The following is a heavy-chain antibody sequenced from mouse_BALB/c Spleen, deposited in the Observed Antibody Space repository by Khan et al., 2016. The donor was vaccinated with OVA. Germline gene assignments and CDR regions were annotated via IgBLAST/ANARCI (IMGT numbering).Heavy chain of an antibody. CDR1: GYTFTTAG. CDR2: INTHSGVP. Sequence: QIQLVQSGPELKKPGETVRISCKASGYTFTTAGIQWVQKMPGKGLKWIGWINTHSGVPKYAEDFKGRFAFSLEISVNTAYLQITNLKNEDKATYFCARVGAAYYRNDEGAMDYWGQGTSVTVSS. J-gene: IGHJ4*01. V-gene: IGHV9-4*02. CDR3: ARVGAAYYRNDEGAMDY. D-gene: IGHD2-14*01.